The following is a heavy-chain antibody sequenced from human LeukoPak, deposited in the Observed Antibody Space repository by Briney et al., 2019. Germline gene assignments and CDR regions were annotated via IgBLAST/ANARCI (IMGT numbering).Heavy chain of an antibody. CDR3: ARENWVFDY. CDR2: VYRSGST. J-gene: IGHJ4*02. Sequence: PSETLSLTCVVSGYSINSGYHWGWIRQPPGEGLEWIGSVYRSGSTYYNPSLKSRVTISVDTSKNQISLKVGSVTAADTAVYYCARENWVFDYWGQGILVTVSS. D-gene: IGHD7-27*01. CDR1: GYSINSGYH. V-gene: IGHV4-38-2*02.